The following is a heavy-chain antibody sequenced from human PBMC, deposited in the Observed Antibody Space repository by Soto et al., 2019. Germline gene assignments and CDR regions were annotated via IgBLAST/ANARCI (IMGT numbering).Heavy chain of an antibody. J-gene: IGHJ4*02. CDR2: INSDGSNT. V-gene: IGHV3-74*01. Sequence: GGSLRLSCAASGITFSSYWMHWVRQAPGKGLVWVSRINSDGSNTNYADSVKGRFTISRDNAKNTLYLQMNSLRAEDTAVYYCARDRGEYYFDYWGQGTLVTVSS. CDR1: GITFSSYW. CDR3: ARDRGEYYFDY. D-gene: IGHD2-21*01.